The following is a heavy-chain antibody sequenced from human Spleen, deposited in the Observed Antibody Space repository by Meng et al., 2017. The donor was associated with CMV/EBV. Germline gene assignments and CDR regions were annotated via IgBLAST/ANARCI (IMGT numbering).Heavy chain of an antibody. CDR2: INHSGGT. D-gene: IGHD1-14*01. J-gene: IGHJ4*02. Sequence: SETLSLTCAVYGGSFSTYYWSWIRQLPGKGLEWIGEINHSGGTNYNASLKSRVTITVDTSKNQFSLKLSSVTAADTAVYYCASTDSNHYYFDYWGQGTLVTVSS. V-gene: IGHV4-34*01. CDR1: GGSFSTYY. CDR3: ASTDSNHYYFDY.